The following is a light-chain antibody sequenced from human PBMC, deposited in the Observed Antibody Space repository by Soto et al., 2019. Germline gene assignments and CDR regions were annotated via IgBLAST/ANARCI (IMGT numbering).Light chain of an antibody. CDR2: GVT. CDR1: GSDIGAYNF. CDR3: YSYAGRNIWV. J-gene: IGLJ3*02. V-gene: IGLV2-8*01. Sequence: QSVLAQPPSASVSPGQSVTISCTGSGSDIGAYNFVSWYQQHPGKAPKLMIFGVTEWPSGVPDRFSGSKSGNTASLTVSGLQADDEAVYYCYSYAGRNIWVFGGGTKVTVL.